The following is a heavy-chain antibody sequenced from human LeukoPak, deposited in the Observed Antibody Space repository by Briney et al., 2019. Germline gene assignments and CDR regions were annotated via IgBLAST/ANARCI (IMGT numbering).Heavy chain of an antibody. V-gene: IGHV7-4-1*02. CDR2: INTNTGNP. D-gene: IGHD5-12*01. J-gene: IGHJ4*02. CDR1: GYTFTSYG. Sequence: ASVKVSCKASGYTFTSYGIGWVRQATGQGLEWMGWINTNTGNPTYAQGFTGRFVFSLDTSVSTAYLQISSLKAEDTAVYYCARGEAPDIVATIAPYYFDYWGQGTLVTVSS. CDR3: ARGEAPDIVATIAPYYFDY.